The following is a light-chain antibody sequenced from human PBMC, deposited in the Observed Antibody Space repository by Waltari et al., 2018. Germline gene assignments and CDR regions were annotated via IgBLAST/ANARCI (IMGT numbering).Light chain of an antibody. Sequence: EIVLTQSPGTLSLSPGERATLSCRASQSVSSSYLAWYQQKPGQAPRLLIYGASSRATGIPDRFSGSGSGTDFTLTISRLEPEDFAVYYCQQYGSSHWTFGQGPKVEIK. V-gene: IGKV3-20*01. CDR3: QQYGSSHWT. CDR1: QSVSSSY. J-gene: IGKJ1*01. CDR2: GAS.